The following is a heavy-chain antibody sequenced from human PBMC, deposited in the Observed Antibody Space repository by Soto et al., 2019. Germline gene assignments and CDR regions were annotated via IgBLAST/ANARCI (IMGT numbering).Heavy chain of an antibody. J-gene: IGHJ4*02. CDR1: GFTFSSYR. Sequence: PGGSLRLSTAASGFTFSSYRMNWVRQAPGKGLEWVSSISSASGYIFYADSVKGRFTISRDNAKNSLSLQMNSLRVEDTAVYYCAKESDARATIFGVLTNHFDRWGQGTQVTVSS. V-gene: IGHV3-21*01. CDR3: AKESDARATIFGVLTNHFDR. D-gene: IGHD3-3*01. CDR2: ISSASGYI.